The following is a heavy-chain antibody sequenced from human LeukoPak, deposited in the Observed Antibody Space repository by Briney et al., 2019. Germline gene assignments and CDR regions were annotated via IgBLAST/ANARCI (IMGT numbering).Heavy chain of an antibody. CDR3: ARVGSVGYDFWSGPKGNWFDP. CDR2: ISSSGSTI. Sequence: GGSLRLSCAASGFTFSDYYMSWIRQAPGKGLEWVSYISSSGSTIYYADSVKGRFTISRDNAKNSLYLQMNSLRAEDTAVYYCARVGSVGYDFWSGPKGNWFDPWGQGTLVTVSS. CDR1: GFTFSDYY. V-gene: IGHV3-11*01. D-gene: IGHD3-3*01. J-gene: IGHJ5*02.